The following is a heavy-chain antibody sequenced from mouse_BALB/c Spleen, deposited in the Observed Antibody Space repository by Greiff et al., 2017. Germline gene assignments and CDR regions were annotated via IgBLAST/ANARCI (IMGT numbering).Heavy chain of an antibody. CDR1: GFNIKDTY. V-gene: IGHV14-3*02. Sequence: EVQLQQSGAELVKPGASVKLSCTASGFNIKDTYMHWVKQRPEQGLEWIGRIDPANGNTKYDPKFQGKATITADTSSNTAYLQLSSLTSEDTAVYYCAREQIYYYGSSAYWYFDVWGAGTTVTVSS. CDR3: AREQIYYYGSSAYWYFDV. CDR2: IDPANGNT. J-gene: IGHJ1*01. D-gene: IGHD1-1*01.